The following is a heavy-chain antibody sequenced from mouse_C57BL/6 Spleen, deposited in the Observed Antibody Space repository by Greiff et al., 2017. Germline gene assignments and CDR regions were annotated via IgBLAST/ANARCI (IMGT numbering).Heavy chain of an antibody. Sequence: VQLQQSGPELVKPGASVKISCKASGYAFSSSWMNWVKQRPGKGLEWIGRIYPGDGDTNYNGKFKGKATLTADKSSSTAYMQLSSLTSEDSAVYFCARGAGSSPRYAMDYWGQGTSVTVSS. V-gene: IGHV1-82*01. J-gene: IGHJ4*01. CDR2: IYPGDGDT. CDR3: ARGAGSSPRYAMDY. CDR1: GYAFSSSW. D-gene: IGHD1-1*01.